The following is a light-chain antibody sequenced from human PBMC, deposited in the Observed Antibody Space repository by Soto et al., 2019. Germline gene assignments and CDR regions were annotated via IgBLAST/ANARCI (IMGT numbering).Light chain of an antibody. V-gene: IGKV3-15*01. CDR3: QQYNNWPRT. J-gene: IGKJ1*01. Sequence: EIVMTQSPATLSGSPGERATLSCRASQSVSSNLAWYQQKPGQSPRLLIYAASTRATGVPARFSGSGSGAKFTLTISSLQSEDLAVYYCQQYNNWPRTFGQGTKVDIK. CDR2: AAS. CDR1: QSVSSN.